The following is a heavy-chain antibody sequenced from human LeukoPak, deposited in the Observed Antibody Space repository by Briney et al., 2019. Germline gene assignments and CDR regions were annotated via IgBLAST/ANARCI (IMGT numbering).Heavy chain of an antibody. CDR2: IYFTGST. D-gene: IGHD6-13*01. J-gene: IGHJ4*02. V-gene: IGHV4-39*01. CDR1: GDSISSTSHY. CDR3: AGHSGSSWQNRDY. Sequence: SETLSLTCTVSGDSISSTSHYWDWIRQPPGKGPEWIGNIYFTGSTYYCPSLKSRVTISVDRSKNQFSLKLSSVTAADTAVYYCAGHSGSSWQNRDYWGQGTLVTVSS.